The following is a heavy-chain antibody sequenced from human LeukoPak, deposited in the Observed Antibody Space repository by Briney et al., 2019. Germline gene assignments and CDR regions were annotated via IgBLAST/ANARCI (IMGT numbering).Heavy chain of an antibody. J-gene: IGHJ3*02. D-gene: IGHD6-19*01. V-gene: IGHV3-20*04. Sequence: PGGSLRLSCAASGFTFDDYGMSWVRQAPGKGLEWVSGINWNGGSTGYADSVKGRFTISRDNAKNSLYLQMNSLRAEDTALYYCARPLRYSSAWYEDGFDIWGQGTMVIVSS. CDR1: GFTFDDYG. CDR3: ARPLRYSSAWYEDGFDI. CDR2: INWNGGST.